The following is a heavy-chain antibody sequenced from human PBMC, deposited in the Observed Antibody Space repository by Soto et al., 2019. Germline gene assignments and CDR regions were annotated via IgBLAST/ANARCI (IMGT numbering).Heavy chain of an antibody. J-gene: IGHJ6*02. V-gene: IGHV3-48*02. Sequence: GGSLRLSCAASGFTFSSYSMNWVRQAPGKGLEWVSYISSSSTIYYADSVKGRFTISRDNAKNSLYLQMNSLRDEDTAVYYCARDCDGMDVWGQGTTVTVSS. CDR3: ARDCDGMDV. CDR1: GFTFSSYS. CDR2: ISSSSTI. D-gene: IGHD2-21*01.